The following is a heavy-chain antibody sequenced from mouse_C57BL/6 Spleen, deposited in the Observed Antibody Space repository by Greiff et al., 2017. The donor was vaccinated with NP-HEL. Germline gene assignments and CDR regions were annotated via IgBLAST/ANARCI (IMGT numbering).Heavy chain of an antibody. V-gene: IGHV1-5*01. D-gene: IGHD1-1*01. J-gene: IGHJ2*01. CDR2: IYPGNSDT. Sequence: EVQLQQSGTVLARPGASVKMSCKTSGYTFTSYWMHWVKQRPGQGLEWIGAIYPGNSDTSYNQKFKGKAKLTAVTSASTAYMELSSLTNEDSAVYYCTRREYYYGSSFDYWGQGTTLTVSS. CDR1: GYTFTSYW. CDR3: TRREYYYGSSFDY.